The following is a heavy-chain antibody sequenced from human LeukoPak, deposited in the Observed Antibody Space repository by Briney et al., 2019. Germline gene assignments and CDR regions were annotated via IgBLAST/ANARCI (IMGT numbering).Heavy chain of an antibody. Sequence: GGSLSLSCAPSGLTFSSDGMHWVRQAPGKGLEWVALISYDGSDKYYADSVKGRFNISRDNSKNTLYLQMNSLRAEDTAVYYCAKDSRQWLVRGFDYRGQGALVTVSS. CDR2: ISYDGSDK. CDR3: AKDSRQWLVRGFDY. V-gene: IGHV3-30*18. D-gene: IGHD6-19*01. CDR1: GLTFSSDG. J-gene: IGHJ4*02.